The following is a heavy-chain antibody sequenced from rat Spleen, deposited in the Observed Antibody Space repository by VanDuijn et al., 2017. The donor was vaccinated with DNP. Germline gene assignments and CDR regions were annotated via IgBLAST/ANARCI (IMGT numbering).Heavy chain of an antibody. CDR2: ISYDGGST. Sequence: EVQLVESGGGPVQPGRSLKLSCVASGFMFSNYWMTWIRQAPGKGLEWVAYISYDGGSTYYRDSVKGRFTISRDNAKSTLYLQMDSLRSEDTATYYCTTGQLLDYWGQGVMVTVSS. D-gene: IGHD1-10*01. CDR3: TTGQLLDY. CDR1: GFMFSNYW. V-gene: IGHV5-31*01. J-gene: IGHJ2*01.